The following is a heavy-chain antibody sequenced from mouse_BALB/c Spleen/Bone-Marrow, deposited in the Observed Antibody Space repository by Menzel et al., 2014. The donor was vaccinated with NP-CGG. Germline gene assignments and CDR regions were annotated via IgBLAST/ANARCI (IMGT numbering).Heavy chain of an antibody. Sequence: EVHLVESGGDLVKPGGSLKLSCAASGFTFSSYGVSWVRQTPDKRLEWVATISSGGSYTYYPDSVKGRFTISRDNAKNTLYLQMSSLRSEDTAMYYCARDGDYRYAWFAYWGQGTLVTVST. V-gene: IGHV5-6*01. J-gene: IGHJ3*01. CDR1: GFTFSSYG. D-gene: IGHD2-14*01. CDR3: ARDGDYRYAWFAY. CDR2: ISSGGSYT.